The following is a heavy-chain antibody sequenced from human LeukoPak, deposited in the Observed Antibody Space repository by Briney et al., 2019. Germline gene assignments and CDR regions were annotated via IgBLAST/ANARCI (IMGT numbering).Heavy chain of an antibody. Sequence: GGSLRLSCVASGFTFSSYAMHWVRQAPGKGLEWVAVISYDGSNKYYADSVKGRFTISRDNSKNTLYLQMNSLRAEDTAVYYCARGLSIALKIGQFDYWGQGTLVTVSS. V-gene: IGHV3-30*04. CDR2: ISYDGSNK. CDR1: GFTFSSYA. J-gene: IGHJ4*02. D-gene: IGHD2-21*01. CDR3: ARGLSIALKIGQFDY.